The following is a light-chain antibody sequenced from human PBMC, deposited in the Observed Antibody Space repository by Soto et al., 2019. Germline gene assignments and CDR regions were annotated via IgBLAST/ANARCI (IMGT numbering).Light chain of an antibody. Sequence: DIQMTQSPSTLSASVGDRVTITCRASQSISSWVAWYQQKPGKAPKLLIYDASSLESGVPSRFSGSGSGTEFTLTISSLQPDDFATYYCQQYNSYSPTFGGGTKVEIK. CDR3: QQYNSYSPT. V-gene: IGKV1-5*01. CDR1: QSISSW. CDR2: DAS. J-gene: IGKJ4*01.